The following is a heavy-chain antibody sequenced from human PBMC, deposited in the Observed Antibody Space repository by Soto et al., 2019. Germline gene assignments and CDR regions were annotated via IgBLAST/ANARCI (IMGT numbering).Heavy chain of an antibody. CDR2: IKEDGSEK. CDR1: GFTFSKYW. Sequence: EVQVVESGGGLVQPGGSLRLSCAASGFTFSKYWMSWVRQAPGKGLEWVANIKEDGSEKYYVDSVKGRFTISRDKAKNSLYLQMNSLRAEDTAVYYCARVPVKVAAGTAWLDPWGQGTLVTVSS. CDR3: ARVPVKVAAGTAWLDP. J-gene: IGHJ5*02. D-gene: IGHD6-13*01. V-gene: IGHV3-7*01.